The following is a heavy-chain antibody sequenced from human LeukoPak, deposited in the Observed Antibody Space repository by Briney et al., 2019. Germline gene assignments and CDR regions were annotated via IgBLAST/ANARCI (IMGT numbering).Heavy chain of an antibody. D-gene: IGHD3-10*01. J-gene: IGHJ4*02. CDR2: IYHSGST. V-gene: IGHV4-4*02. Sequence: SGTLSLTCAVSGGSISSSNWWSWVRQPPGKGLEWIGEIYHSGSTNYNPSLKSRVTISVDESKNQFSLKLSSVTAADTAVYYCARVTITMVRGVIINGFDYWGQGTLVTVSS. CDR1: GGSISSSNW. CDR3: ARVTITMVRGVIINGFDY.